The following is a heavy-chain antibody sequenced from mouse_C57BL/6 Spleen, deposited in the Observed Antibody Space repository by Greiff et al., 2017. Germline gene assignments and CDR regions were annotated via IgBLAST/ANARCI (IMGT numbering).Heavy chain of an antibody. CDR2: ISGGGGNT. D-gene: IGHD2-4*01. J-gene: IGHJ3*01. V-gene: IGHV5-9*01. Sequence: EVKLVESGGGLVKPGGSLKLSCAASGFTFSSYTMSWVRQTPEKRLEWVASISGGGGNTYYPESVKGRFTISRDNAKNTLYLQMSSLRSEDTDLYYCARHGFYDDYDVPSAYWGQGTLVTVAA. CDR1: GFTFSSYT. CDR3: ARHGFYDDYDVPSAY.